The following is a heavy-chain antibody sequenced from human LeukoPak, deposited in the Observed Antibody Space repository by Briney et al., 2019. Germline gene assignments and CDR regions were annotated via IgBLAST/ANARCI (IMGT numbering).Heavy chain of an antibody. Sequence: ASVKVSCKASGYIFISYGISWVRQAPGEGLEWMGWISGYNGDRKYAQKVQGRVTMTTDTSTTTAYMELRSLRSDDTAVYYCARVRYYDSSGPYFDYWGQGTLVTVSS. CDR2: ISGYNGDR. J-gene: IGHJ4*02. D-gene: IGHD3-22*01. V-gene: IGHV1-18*01. CDR1: GYIFISYG. CDR3: ARVRYYDSSGPYFDY.